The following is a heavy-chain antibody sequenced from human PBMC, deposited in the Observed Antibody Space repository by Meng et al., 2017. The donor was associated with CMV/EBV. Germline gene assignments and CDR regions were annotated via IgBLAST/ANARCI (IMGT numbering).Heavy chain of an antibody. Sequence: SVKVSCKASGGTFSSYTISWVRQAPGQGLEWMGRIIPILGIANYAQKFQGRVTITADKSTSTAYMEPSSLRSEDTAVYYCARDPRYCSSTSCSDFQHWGQGTRVTVSS. CDR2: IIPILGIA. J-gene: IGHJ1*01. V-gene: IGHV1-69*04. D-gene: IGHD2-2*01. CDR1: GGTFSSYT. CDR3: ARDPRYCSSTSCSDFQH.